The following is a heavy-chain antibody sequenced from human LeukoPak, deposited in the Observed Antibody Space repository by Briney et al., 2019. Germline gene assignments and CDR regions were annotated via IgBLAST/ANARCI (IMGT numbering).Heavy chain of an antibody. Sequence: PSETLSLTCTVSVGSISSSSYYWGWIRHPPGKGRGWIGGSYYSGSTYYNPSLKSRFTISLKRSKNQFSLTLSSVTAADTAVYYCARVSHSSGYRINYYYYSYMDVWGKGTTVTVSS. J-gene: IGHJ6*03. V-gene: IGHV4-39*07. CDR1: VGSISSSSYY. CDR3: ARVSHSSGYRINYYYYSYMDV. CDR2: SYYSGST. D-gene: IGHD3-22*01.